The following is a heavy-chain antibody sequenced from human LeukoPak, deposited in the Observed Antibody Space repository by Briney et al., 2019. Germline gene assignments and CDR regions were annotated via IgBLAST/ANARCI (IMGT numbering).Heavy chain of an antibody. CDR1: GYNFINYY. D-gene: IGHD2-15*01. CDR3: ARTYCTGGSCYRSDY. V-gene: IGHV1-46*01. Sequence: GASVKVSCKASGYNFINYYIYWVRQAPGQGLEWMGIINPSGGSKSYAQKFQGRVTMTRDTSTSTVYMELSSLRSDDTAVYYCARTYCTGGSCYRSDYWGQGTLVSVSS. CDR2: INPSGGSK. J-gene: IGHJ4*02.